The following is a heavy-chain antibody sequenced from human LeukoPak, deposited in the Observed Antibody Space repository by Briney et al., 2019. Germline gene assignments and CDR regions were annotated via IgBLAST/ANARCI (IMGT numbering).Heavy chain of an antibody. Sequence: GGSLRLSCAASGFTFSSYEMNWVRHAPGKGLECVSYISSSGSTIYYADSVKGRFTISRDNAKNSLYLQMNSLRAEDTAVYYCARESRSSGWDYFYYWGQGTPVTVSS. CDR3: ARESRSSGWDYFYY. J-gene: IGHJ4*02. V-gene: IGHV3-48*03. D-gene: IGHD6-19*01. CDR1: GFTFSSYE. CDR2: ISSSGSTI.